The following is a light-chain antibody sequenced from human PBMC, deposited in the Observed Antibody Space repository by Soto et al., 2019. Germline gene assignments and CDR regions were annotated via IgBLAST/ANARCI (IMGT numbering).Light chain of an antibody. Sequence: QSALTQPPSASGSPGQSVTISCTGTSSDVGGYNSVSWYQQHPGKAPKLMIYGVSTRPSAVPDRFSGSKSGNTASLTVSGLQAEDEADYYCSSYAGRNNAVVFGGGTKLTVL. CDR3: SSYAGRNNAVV. CDR1: SSDVGGYNS. CDR2: GVS. J-gene: IGLJ2*01. V-gene: IGLV2-8*01.